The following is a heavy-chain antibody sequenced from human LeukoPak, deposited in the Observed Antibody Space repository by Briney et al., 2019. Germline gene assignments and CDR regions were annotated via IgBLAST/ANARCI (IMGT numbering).Heavy chain of an antibody. J-gene: IGHJ5*02. CDR2: ISAYNGNT. D-gene: IGHD6-19*01. Sequence: ASVKVSCRASGYTFTSYGISWVRQAPGQGLEWMGWISAYNGNTNYAQKLQGRVTMTTDTSTSTAYMELRSLRSDDTAVYYCARDKSEWLVRGNWFDPWGQGTLVTVSS. CDR1: GYTFTSYG. V-gene: IGHV1-18*01. CDR3: ARDKSEWLVRGNWFDP.